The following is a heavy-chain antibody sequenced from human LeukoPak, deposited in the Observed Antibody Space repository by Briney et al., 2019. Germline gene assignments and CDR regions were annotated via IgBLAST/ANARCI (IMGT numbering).Heavy chain of an antibody. CDR2: INPRDDIT. CDR3: ARELHATSYFDY. CDR1: GYTFTSYH. Sequence: ASVKVSCKASGYTFTSYHMHWVRQAPGQGLEYMGIINPRDDITNYAQKFQGRVTMTRDMSTSTVYMELSSLRSEDTAVYFCARELHATSYFDYWGQGTLVSVSS. D-gene: IGHD2-21*02. J-gene: IGHJ4*02. V-gene: IGHV1-46*01.